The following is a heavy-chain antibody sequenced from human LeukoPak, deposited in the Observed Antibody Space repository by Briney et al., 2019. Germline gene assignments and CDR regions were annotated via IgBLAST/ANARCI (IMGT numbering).Heavy chain of an antibody. Sequence: GGSLRLSCAASGFTFSSYWMHWVRQAPGKGLVWVSRINADGSGTSYADSVKGRFTVSRDNAKNTLYLQMNSLRAEDTAVYYCARVTAGGNYDPHFDYWGQGTLVTVSS. V-gene: IGHV3-74*01. CDR2: INADGSGT. CDR1: GFTFSSYW. J-gene: IGHJ4*02. CDR3: ARVTAGGNYDPHFDY. D-gene: IGHD4-11*01.